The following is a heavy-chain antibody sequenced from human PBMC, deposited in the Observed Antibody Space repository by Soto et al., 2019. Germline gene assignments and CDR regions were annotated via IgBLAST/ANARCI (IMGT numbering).Heavy chain of an antibody. CDR2: IYTSGST. J-gene: IGHJ5*02. CDR1: GGSISSYY. Sequence: SETLSLTCTVSGGSISSYYWSWIRQPAGKGLEWIGRIYTSGSTNYNPSLKSRVTMSVDTSKNQFSLKLSSVTAADTAVYYCARAYSSGWYLYNWFDPWGQGTLVTVSS. V-gene: IGHV4-4*07. CDR3: ARAYSSGWYLYNWFDP. D-gene: IGHD6-19*01.